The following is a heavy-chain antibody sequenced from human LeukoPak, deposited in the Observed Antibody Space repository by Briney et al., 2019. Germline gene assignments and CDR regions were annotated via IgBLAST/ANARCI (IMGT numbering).Heavy chain of an antibody. V-gene: IGHV1-8*01. CDR1: GYTFTSYD. J-gene: IGHJ4*02. D-gene: IGHD3-22*01. CDR3: ASYYYDSSGRVDY. CDR2: MNPNSGNT. Sequence: GASVKVSCKASGYTFTSYDINWVRQATGQGLEWMGWMNPNSGNTGYAQKFRGRVTMTRNTSISTAYMELSSLRSEDTAVYYCASYYYDSSGRVDYWGQGTLVTVSS.